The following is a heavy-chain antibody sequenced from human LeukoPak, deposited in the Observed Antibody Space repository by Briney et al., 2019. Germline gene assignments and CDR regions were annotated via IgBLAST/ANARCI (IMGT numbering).Heavy chain of an antibody. CDR2: VYISGST. D-gene: IGHD5-12*01. CDR3: ARIPLGYSGAYYFDS. V-gene: IGHV4-4*09. J-gene: IGHJ6*03. CDR1: GGSISNYY. Sequence: SETLSLTSSVSGGSISNYYWSWIRQPPGKGLEWIVYVYISGSTNYTPSLRSRVTIALDTSKRQFSLKLSSVTAADTALYYCARIPLGYSGAYYFDSWGKGTTVTVSS.